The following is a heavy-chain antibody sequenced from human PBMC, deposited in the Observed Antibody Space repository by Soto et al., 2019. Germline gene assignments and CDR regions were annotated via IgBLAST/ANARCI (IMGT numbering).Heavy chain of an antibody. D-gene: IGHD2-15*01. CDR1: GYSFRTHG. Sequence: QVQLVQSGAEVKTPGASVKVSCRASGYSFRTHGISWVRQAPGQGLEWMGWISTYDDKTNFPQKFQGRITMTTDTSTSTAYMALRSLRSDDTAVYFCARELGYCNSSGCFRNWFDPWGQGTLVTVSS. CDR2: ISTYDDKT. V-gene: IGHV1-18*01. CDR3: ARELGYCNSSGCFRNWFDP. J-gene: IGHJ5*02.